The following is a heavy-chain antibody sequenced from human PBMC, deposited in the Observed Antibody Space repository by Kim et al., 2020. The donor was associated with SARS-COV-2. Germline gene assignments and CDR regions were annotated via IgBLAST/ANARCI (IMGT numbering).Heavy chain of an antibody. D-gene: IGHD3-22*01. V-gene: IGHV3-53*01. CDR1: GFTVSSNY. J-gene: IGHJ3*02. CDR2: IYSGGST. CDR3: ARGLSSGYYSEHAFDI. Sequence: GGSLRLSCAASGFTVSSNYMTWVRQAPGKGLEWVSLIYSGGSTYYADSVKGRFTISRDNSKNSLNLQMNSLRAEDTAVYYCARGLSSGYYSEHAFDIWGQGTMVTVSS.